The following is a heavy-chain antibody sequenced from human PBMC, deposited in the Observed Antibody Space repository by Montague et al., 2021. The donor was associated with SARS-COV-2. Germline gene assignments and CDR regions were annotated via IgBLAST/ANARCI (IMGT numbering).Heavy chain of an antibody. J-gene: IGHJ4*02. V-gene: IGHV4-30-2*01. CDR2: IYHTGRT. CDR3: ARGSGNFRIDN. D-gene: IGHD5-12*01. Sequence: TLSLTCPVSGASTITGNSGTWLRQTPVNALERIGYIYHTGRTKYNPSLKSRVSISIDKSKNQFSLNVTSVTAADTALYYCARGSGNFRIDNWGLGSLVTVSS. CDR1: GASTITGNS.